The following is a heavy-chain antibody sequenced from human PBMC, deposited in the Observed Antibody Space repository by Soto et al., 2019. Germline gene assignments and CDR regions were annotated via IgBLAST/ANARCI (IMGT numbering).Heavy chain of an antibody. CDR1: GGSISSSSYY. D-gene: IGHD6-19*01. Sequence: KPSETLALTCTVSGGSISSSSYYWGWIRQPPGKGLEWIGSIYYSGSTYYNPSLQSRVTISVDTSKNQFSLKLSSVTAADTAVYYCARRYSSGWLVAFDIWGQGTMVTVSS. CDR3: ARRYSSGWLVAFDI. J-gene: IGHJ3*02. CDR2: IYYSGST. V-gene: IGHV4-39*01.